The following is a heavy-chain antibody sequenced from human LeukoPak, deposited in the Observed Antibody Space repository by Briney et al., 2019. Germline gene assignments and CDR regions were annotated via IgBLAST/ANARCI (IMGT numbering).Heavy chain of an antibody. CDR1: GGSISSSSYY. D-gene: IGHD3-3*01. J-gene: IGHJ4*02. CDR2: IYYSGST. V-gene: IGHV4-39*01. CDR3: ARHRTIFGEVIDYFDY. Sequence: SETLYLTCTVSGGSISSSSYYWGWIRQPPGKGLEWIGSIYYSGSTYYNPSLKSRVTISVDTSKNQFSLKLSSVTAADTAVYYCARHRTIFGEVIDYFDYWGQGTLVTVSS.